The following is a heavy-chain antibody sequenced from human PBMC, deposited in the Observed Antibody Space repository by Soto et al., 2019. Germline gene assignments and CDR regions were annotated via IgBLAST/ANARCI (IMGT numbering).Heavy chain of an antibody. CDR2: IYHSGST. CDR1: VDSITGISYY. Sequence: SETLSLTCSVSVDSITGISYYWGWIRQPPGKGLEWIGSIYHSGSTYYNPSLKSRVTISVDTSKNQFSLKLSSVTAADTAVYYCARIPFNYYDSSGYSVHDAFDIWGQGTMVTVSS. V-gene: IGHV4-39*07. D-gene: IGHD3-22*01. CDR3: ARIPFNYYDSSGYSVHDAFDI. J-gene: IGHJ3*02.